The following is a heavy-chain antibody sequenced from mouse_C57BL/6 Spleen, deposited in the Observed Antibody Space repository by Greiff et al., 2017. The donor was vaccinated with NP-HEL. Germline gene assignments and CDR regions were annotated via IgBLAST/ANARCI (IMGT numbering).Heavy chain of an antibody. V-gene: IGHV1-82*01. J-gene: IGHJ3*01. CDR1: GYAFSSSW. CDR2: IYPGDGDT. D-gene: IGHD2-4*01. CDR3: ARCPYDYVSFAY. Sequence: VQLQQSGPELVKPGASVKISCKASGYAFSSSWMNWVKQRPGKGLEWIGRIYPGDGDTNYNGKFKGKATLTADKSSSTAYMQLSSLTSEDSAIYYCARCPYDYVSFAYWGQGTLVTVSA.